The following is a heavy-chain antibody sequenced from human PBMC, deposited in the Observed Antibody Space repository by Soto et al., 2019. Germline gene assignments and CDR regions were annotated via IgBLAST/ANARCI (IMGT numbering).Heavy chain of an antibody. CDR2: INADNGDS. D-gene: IGHD1-26*01. V-gene: IGHV1-3*01. CDR3: ARDTGSGLRVEPGIFEY. CDR1: GYAFTSYT. Sequence: QVQLVQSGAEVKKPGASVKVSCNPFGYAFTSYTMHWVRQAPGQGLEWMGWINADNGDSKYSQKFQGRVTITRDTSASIAYMELSSLRSEDTAVYYCARDTGSGLRVEPGIFEYWGQGTLVTVSS. J-gene: IGHJ4*02.